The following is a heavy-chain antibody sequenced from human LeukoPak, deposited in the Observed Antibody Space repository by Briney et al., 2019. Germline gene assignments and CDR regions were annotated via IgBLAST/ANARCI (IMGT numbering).Heavy chain of an antibody. D-gene: IGHD3-22*01. CDR1: GFTVSSNY. V-gene: IGHV3-66*01. CDR3: ATDRDYYDSSGYYLVDY. CDR2: IYSGGST. J-gene: IGHJ4*02. Sequence: GGSLRLSCAASGFTVSSNYMSWVRQAPGKGLEWVSVIYSGGSTYYADSVKGRFTISRDSSKNTLYLQMNSLRAEDTAVYYCATDRDYYDSSGYYLVDYWGQGTLVTVSS.